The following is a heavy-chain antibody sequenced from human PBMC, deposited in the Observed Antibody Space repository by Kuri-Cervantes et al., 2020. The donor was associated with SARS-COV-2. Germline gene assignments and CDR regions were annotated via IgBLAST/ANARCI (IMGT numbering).Heavy chain of an antibody. CDR3: ARLRELYSYGYDY. Sequence: ESLKISSAVSGYSISSGYYWGWIRQPPGKGLEWIGSIYHSGSTYYNPSLKSRVTISVDTSKNQFSLKLSSVTAADTAVYYCARLRELYSYGYDYWGQGTLVAVSS. D-gene: IGHD5-18*01. J-gene: IGHJ4*02. CDR2: IYHSGST. V-gene: IGHV4-38-2*01. CDR1: GYSISSGYY.